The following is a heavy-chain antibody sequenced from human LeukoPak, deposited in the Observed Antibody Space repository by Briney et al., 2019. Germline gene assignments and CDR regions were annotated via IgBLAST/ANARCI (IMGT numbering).Heavy chain of an antibody. D-gene: IGHD2/OR15-2a*01. CDR3: AKASAVDHYLSFDY. Sequence: GGSLRLSCAASGFTFGSYGMSWVRQAPGKGLEWVSAISTSAAGTYYAASVKGRFTISRDNSRNTLYLQMNSLRAEDTAVYYCAKASAVDHYLSFDYWGQGSLVTVPS. J-gene: IGHJ4*02. V-gene: IGHV3-23*01. CDR2: ISTSAAGT. CDR1: GFTFGSYG.